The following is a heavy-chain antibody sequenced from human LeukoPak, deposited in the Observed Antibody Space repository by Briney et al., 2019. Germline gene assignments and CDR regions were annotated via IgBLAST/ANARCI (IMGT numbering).Heavy chain of an antibody. J-gene: IGHJ4*02. D-gene: IGHD2/OR15-2a*01. CDR3: ARGGLSIMGY. Sequence: GGSLRLSCGASGITFSSYSMNWVRKAPGKGLEWVSYISSSGSTKYYADSVKGRFTISRDNARNSLYLQMNSLRAEDTAVYFCARGGLSIMGYWGQGTLVTVSS. CDR1: GITFSSYS. V-gene: IGHV3-48*01. CDR2: ISSSGSTK.